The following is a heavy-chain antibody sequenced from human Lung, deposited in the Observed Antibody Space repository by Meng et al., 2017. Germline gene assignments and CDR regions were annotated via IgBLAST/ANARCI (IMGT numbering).Heavy chain of an antibody. CDR2: INPKSGDT. D-gene: IGHD6-13*01. Sequence: ASVNVSRKASGYTLPDYWLHWVRRAPGQGLEWVGRINPKSGDTHYAQRLQGRVTMTGDTSISTAYMELSGLRSDDTAMYYCARDEDISAAGKLFGDYWGQGTLVTVSS. J-gene: IGHJ4*02. V-gene: IGHV1-2*06. CDR3: ARDEDISAAGKLFGDY. CDR1: GYTLPDYW.